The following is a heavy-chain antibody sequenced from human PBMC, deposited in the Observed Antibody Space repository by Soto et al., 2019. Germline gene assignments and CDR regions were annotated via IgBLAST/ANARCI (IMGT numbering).Heavy chain of an antibody. V-gene: IGHV4-34*01. J-gene: IGHJ4*02. CDR2: INHSGST. CDR1: GGSFSGYY. CDR3: ARGRFFKVTGTPDY. Sequence: PSETLSLTCAVYGGSFSGYYWSWIRQPPGKGLEWIGEINHSGSTNYNPSLKSRVTISVDTSKNQFSLKLSSVTAADTAVYYCARGRFFKVTGTPDYWGQGTLVTVSS. D-gene: IGHD6-19*01.